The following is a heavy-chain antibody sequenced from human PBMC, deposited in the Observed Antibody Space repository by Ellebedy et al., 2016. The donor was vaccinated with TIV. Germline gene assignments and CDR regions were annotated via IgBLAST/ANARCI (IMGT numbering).Heavy chain of an antibody. V-gene: IGHV4-34*01. CDR3: ARSNYYGMDV. CDR1: GGSFSGYY. Sequence: SETLSLXCAVYGGSFSGYYWSWIRQPPGKGLEWIGEINHSGSTNYNPSLKSRVTISVDTSKNQFSLKLSSVTAADTAVYYCARSNYYGMDVWGQGTTVTVSS. J-gene: IGHJ6*02. CDR2: INHSGST.